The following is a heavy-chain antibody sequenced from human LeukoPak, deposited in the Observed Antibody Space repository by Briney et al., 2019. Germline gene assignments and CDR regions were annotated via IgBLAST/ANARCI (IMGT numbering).Heavy chain of an antibody. J-gene: IGHJ5*02. CDR2: INPNSGGT. V-gene: IGHV1-2*06. D-gene: IGHD3-9*01. CDR1: GYTFTSYY. Sequence: AASVKVSCKASGYTFTSYYMHLVRQAPGQGLEWMGRINPNSGGTNYAQKFQGRVTMTRDTSISTAYMELSRLRSDDTAVYYCARVLSRSPAWFDPWGQGTLVTVSS. CDR3: ARVLSRSPAWFDP.